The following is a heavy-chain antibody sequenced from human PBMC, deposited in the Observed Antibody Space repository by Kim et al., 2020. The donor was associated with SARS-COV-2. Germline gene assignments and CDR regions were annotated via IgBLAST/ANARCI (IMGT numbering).Heavy chain of an antibody. CDR2: FDPEDGET. D-gene: IGHD3-22*01. Sequence: ASVKVSCKVSGYTLTELSMHWVRQAPGKGLEWMGGFDPEDGETIYAQKFQGRVTMTEDTSTDTAYMELSSLRSEDTAVYYCATDLGARYDSSGYRTYGMDVWGQGTTVTVSS. CDR3: ATDLGARYDSSGYRTYGMDV. J-gene: IGHJ6*02. CDR1: GYTLTELS. V-gene: IGHV1-24*01.